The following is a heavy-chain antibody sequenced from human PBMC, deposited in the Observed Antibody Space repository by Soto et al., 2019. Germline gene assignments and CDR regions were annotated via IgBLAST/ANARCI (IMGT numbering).Heavy chain of an antibody. J-gene: IGHJ4*02. CDR1: GGPFSSYS. CDR2: IIPIFGTA. V-gene: IGHV1-69*01. CDR3: ARDGGRHSGGIDY. Sequence: QVQLVQSGAEVKKPGSSLKFSGKASGGPFSSYSINWCQQAPGQGLEWMGEIIPIFGTANYAQKFQGRVTITADESTSTAYMELSSLRSEDTAVYYCARDGGRHSGGIDYWGQGTLVTVSS. D-gene: IGHD1-26*01.